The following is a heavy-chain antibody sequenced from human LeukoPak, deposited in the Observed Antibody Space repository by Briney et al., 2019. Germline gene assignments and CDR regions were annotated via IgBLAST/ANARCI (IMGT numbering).Heavy chain of an antibody. CDR3: ARYCSGGSCYDY. CDR2: IKQDGSGK. V-gene: IGHV3-7*01. D-gene: IGHD2-15*01. J-gene: IGHJ4*02. Sequence: GGSLRLSCAASGFTFSSYAMSWVRQAPGKGLEWVANIKQDGSGKYYVDSVKGRFTISRDNAKNSLYLQMNSLRAEDTAVYYCARYCSGGSCYDYWGQGTLVTVSS. CDR1: GFTFSSYA.